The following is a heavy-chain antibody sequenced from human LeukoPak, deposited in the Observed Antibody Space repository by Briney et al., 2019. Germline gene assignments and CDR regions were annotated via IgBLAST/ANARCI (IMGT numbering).Heavy chain of an antibody. CDR1: GGSISSYY. CDR2: IYYSGST. J-gene: IGHJ6*03. D-gene: IGHD3-22*01. CDR3: ARDNYYDSSGIHYYYMDV. Sequence: PSETLSLTCTVSGGSISSYYWSWIRQPPGKGLEWIGYIYYSGSTNYNPSLKSRVTISVDTSKNQFSLKLSSVTAADTAAYYCARDNYYDSSGIHYYYMDVWGKGTTVTISS. V-gene: IGHV4-59*01.